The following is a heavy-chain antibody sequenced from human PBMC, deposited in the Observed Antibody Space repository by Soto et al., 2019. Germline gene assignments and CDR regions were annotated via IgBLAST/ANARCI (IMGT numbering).Heavy chain of an antibody. CDR2: ISYDGSNK. J-gene: IGHJ6*02. CDR3: ARETCSSTSCYGYGMDV. Sequence: LRLSCAASGFTFSSYAMHWVRQAPGKGLEWVAVISYDGSNKYYADSVKGRFTISRDNSKNTLYLQMNSLRAEDTAVYYCARETCSSTSCYGYGMDVWGQGTTVTVSS. CDR1: GFTFSSYA. V-gene: IGHV3-30-3*01. D-gene: IGHD2-2*01.